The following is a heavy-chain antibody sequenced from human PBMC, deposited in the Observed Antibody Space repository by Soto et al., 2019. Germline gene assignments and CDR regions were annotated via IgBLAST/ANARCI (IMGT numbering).Heavy chain of an antibody. CDR1: GFTFSSYS. J-gene: IGHJ3*02. V-gene: IGHV3-48*01. Sequence: GGSLRLSCAASGFTFSSYSMNWVRQAPGKGLEWVSYISSSSSTIYYADSVKGRFTTSRDNAKNSLYLQMNSLRAEDTAVYYCAREAAVIAAWYDAFDIWGQGIMVTVSS. D-gene: IGHD6-13*01. CDR2: ISSSSSTI. CDR3: AREAAVIAAWYDAFDI.